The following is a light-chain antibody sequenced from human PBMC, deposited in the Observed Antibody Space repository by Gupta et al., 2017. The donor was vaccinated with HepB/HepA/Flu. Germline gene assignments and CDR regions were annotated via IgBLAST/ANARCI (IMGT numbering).Light chain of an antibody. CDR2: GVS. Sequence: EIVMTQSPATLSVSPGERATLSCRASQNINSNLAWYQQKPGQAPRLLIYGVSTRDTGIPARFSGSGYGKEFTLTISSRQSEDFAVYYCQQADKWPTWTFGQGTKVEIK. CDR1: QNINSN. CDR3: QQADKWPTWT. J-gene: IGKJ1*01. V-gene: IGKV3-15*01.